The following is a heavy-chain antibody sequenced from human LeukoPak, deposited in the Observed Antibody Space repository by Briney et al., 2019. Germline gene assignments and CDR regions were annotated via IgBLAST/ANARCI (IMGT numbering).Heavy chain of an antibody. D-gene: IGHD1-26*01. CDR2: LTGSGSNT. Sequence: AGGSQRLSCAASGFTFSSYAMSWVRQAPGKGLQWVSSLTGSGSNTYYADSVKGRFTISRDNSKNTLYLQMNSLRAEDTAVYYCAKFVGVNVNTCFDCWGQGTLVTVSS. CDR3: AKFVGVNVNTCFDC. V-gene: IGHV3-23*01. CDR1: GFTFSSYA. J-gene: IGHJ4*02.